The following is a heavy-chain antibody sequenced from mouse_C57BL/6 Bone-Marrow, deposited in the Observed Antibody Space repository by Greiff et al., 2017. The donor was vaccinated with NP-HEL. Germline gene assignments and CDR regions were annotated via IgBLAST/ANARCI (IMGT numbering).Heavy chain of an antibody. J-gene: IGHJ2*01. CDR3: AIYYYGSRDYFDY. Sequence: VMLVESGPELVKPGASVKISCKASGYAFSSSWMNWVKQRPGKGLEWIGRIYPGDGDTNYNGKFKGKATLTADKSSSTAYMQLSSLTSEDSAVYFCAIYYYGSRDYFDYWGQGTTLTVSS. V-gene: IGHV1-82*01. CDR1: GYAFSSSW. D-gene: IGHD1-1*01. CDR2: IYPGDGDT.